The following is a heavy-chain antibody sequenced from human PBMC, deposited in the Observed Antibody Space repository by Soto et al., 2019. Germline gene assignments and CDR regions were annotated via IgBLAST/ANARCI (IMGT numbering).Heavy chain of an antibody. CDR1: GFIFDDFA. CDR3: TKVGGLYDFWSGPLHFDL. Sequence: EAQLVESGGGLVQPGRSLRLSCAGSGFIFDDFAIHWVRQAPGKGLGWVSGICWNSDSIGFGDSVKGRFTISRDNTKNALYLQMNSLRVEDTALYYCTKVGGLYDFWSGPLHFDLWGQGTLVTVSS. CDR2: ICWNSDSI. V-gene: IGHV3-9*01. J-gene: IGHJ4*02. D-gene: IGHD3-3*01.